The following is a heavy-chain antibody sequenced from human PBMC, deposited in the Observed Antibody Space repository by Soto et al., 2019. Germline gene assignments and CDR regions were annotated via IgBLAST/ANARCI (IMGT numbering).Heavy chain of an antibody. V-gene: IGHV4-59*11. CDR3: ARGRNYDIFDLDY. CDR2: IYYSGST. CDR1: GGSISSHY. Sequence: SETLSLTCTVSGGSISSHYWSWIRQPPGKGLEWIGYIYYSGSTNYNPSLKSRVTISVDTSKNQFSLKLSSVTAADTAVYYCARGRNYDIFDLDYWGQGTLVTVSS. J-gene: IGHJ4*02. D-gene: IGHD3-9*01.